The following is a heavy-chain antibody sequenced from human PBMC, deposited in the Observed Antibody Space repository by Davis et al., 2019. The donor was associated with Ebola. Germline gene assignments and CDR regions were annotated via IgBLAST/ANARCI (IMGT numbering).Heavy chain of an antibody. J-gene: IGHJ2*01. CDR2: IYSGGDT. D-gene: IGHD7-27*01. Sequence: GESLKISRAASGFTVSSNYMRWVRQAPGKGLEWVSVIYSGGDTYYVDSVKGRFTISRDTSKNTVYLQMNSLRVEDTAVYFCARDIGPTGDGHFDLWGRGTLVSVSS. CDR3: ARDIGPTGDGHFDL. CDR1: GFTVSSNY. V-gene: IGHV3-53*01.